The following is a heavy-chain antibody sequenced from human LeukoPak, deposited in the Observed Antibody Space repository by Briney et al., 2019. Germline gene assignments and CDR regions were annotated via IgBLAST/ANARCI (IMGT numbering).Heavy chain of an antibody. V-gene: IGHV4-39*07. Sequence: SETLSLTCTVSGGSISTSSYYWGWTRQPPGKRLEWIGTIYYGGSTYYSPSLKNRVTISVDTSKNQFSLKLSSVTAADTAVFYCARGRTGYQLLPTKKDYSYYYMDVWGKGTTVTVSS. CDR1: GGSISTSSYY. CDR3: ARGRTGYQLLPTKKDYSYYYMDV. J-gene: IGHJ6*03. CDR2: IYYGGST. D-gene: IGHD2-2*01.